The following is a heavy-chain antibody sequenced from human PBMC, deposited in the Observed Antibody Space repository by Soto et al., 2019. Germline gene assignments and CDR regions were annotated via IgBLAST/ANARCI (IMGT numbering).Heavy chain of an antibody. CDR2: INAGNGNT. V-gene: IGHV1-3*01. D-gene: IGHD4-17*01. CDR1: GYTFTSYA. J-gene: IGHJ4*02. CDR3: ARVLARLGDYAAY. Sequence: ASVKVSCKASGYTFTSYAMHWVRQAPGQRLEWMGWINAGNGNTKYSQKFQGRVTITRDTSASTAYMELSSLRSEDTAVYYCARVLARLGDYAAYWGQGTLVTVSS.